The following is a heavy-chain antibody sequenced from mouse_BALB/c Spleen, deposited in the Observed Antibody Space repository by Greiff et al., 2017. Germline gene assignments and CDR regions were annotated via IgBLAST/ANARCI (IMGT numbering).Heavy chain of an antibody. CDR2: ISSGSSTI. CDR3: ARFGTEAMDY. CDR1: GFTFSSFG. J-gene: IGHJ4*01. D-gene: IGHD4-1*01. V-gene: IGHV5-17*02. Sequence: EVQVVESGGGLVQPGGSRKLSCAASGFTFSSFGMHWVRQAPEKGLEWVAYISSGSSTIYYADTVKGRFTISRDNPKNTLFLQMTSLRSEDTAMYYCARFGTEAMDYWGQGTSVTVSS.